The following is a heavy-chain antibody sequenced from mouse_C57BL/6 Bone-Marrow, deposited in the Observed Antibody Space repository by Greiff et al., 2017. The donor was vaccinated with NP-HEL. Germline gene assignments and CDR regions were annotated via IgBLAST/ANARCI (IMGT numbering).Heavy chain of an antibody. CDR1: GYTFTSYG. Sequence: VQVVESGAELARPGASVKLSCKASGYTFTSYGISWVKQRTGQGLEWIGEIYPRSGNTYYNEKFKGKATLTADKSSSTAYMELRSLTSEDSAVYFCARYYYGSSSLGVWGTGTTVTVSS. D-gene: IGHD1-1*01. CDR3: ARYYYGSSSLGV. J-gene: IGHJ1*03. CDR2: IYPRSGNT. V-gene: IGHV1-81*01.